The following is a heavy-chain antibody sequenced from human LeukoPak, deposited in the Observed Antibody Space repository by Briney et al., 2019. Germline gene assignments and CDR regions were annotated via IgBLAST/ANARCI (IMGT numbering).Heavy chain of an antibody. CDR2: ISYDGSNK. V-gene: IGHV3-30*04. CDR1: GFTFSSYA. J-gene: IGHJ4*02. CDR3: ARGVRIAVAGYIDC. D-gene: IGHD6-19*01. Sequence: GRSLRLFCAASGFTFSSYAMHWVRRASSKGLEWVAAISYDGSNKKYADSVKGRFTISRDNSKNTLYLQMNSLRSDDTAVYYCARGVRIAVAGYIDCWGQGTLVTVSS.